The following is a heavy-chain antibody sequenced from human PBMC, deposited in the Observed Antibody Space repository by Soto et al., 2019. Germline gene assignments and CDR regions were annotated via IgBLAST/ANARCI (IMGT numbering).Heavy chain of an antibody. D-gene: IGHD1-7*01. Sequence: QVQLVQSGAEVKKPGSSVKVSCKASGGTFSSYAISWVRQAPGQGLEWMGGIIPIFGTANYAQKFQGRVTISADKSTITAYMELSSLRSEDTDVYYCARSRNYDPYNWFDPLGQGNLVTVSS. J-gene: IGHJ5*02. CDR3: ARSRNYDPYNWFDP. V-gene: IGHV1-69*06. CDR1: GGTFSSYA. CDR2: IIPIFGTA.